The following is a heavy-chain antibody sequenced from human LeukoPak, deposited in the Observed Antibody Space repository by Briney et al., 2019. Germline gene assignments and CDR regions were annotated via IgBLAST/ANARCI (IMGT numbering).Heavy chain of an antibody. Sequence: SETLSLTCTVSGDSFSIISSSSSYWGWIRQPPGKLLEWIGSIYSSGSTYFNSSLKSRVTISVDTSKNQFSLKLSSVTAADTAVYYCARGRGIAARTTNNWFDPWGQGTLVTVSS. CDR1: GDSFSIISSSSSY. CDR2: IYSSGST. J-gene: IGHJ5*02. V-gene: IGHV4-39*07. CDR3: ARGRGIAARTTNNWFDP. D-gene: IGHD6-6*01.